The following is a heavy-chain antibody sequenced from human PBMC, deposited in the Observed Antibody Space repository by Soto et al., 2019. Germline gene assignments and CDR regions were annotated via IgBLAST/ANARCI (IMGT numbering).Heavy chain of an antibody. CDR3: AKLPNANYYYDGMDV. V-gene: IGHV3-23*01. CDR1: GFTFSRYA. CDR2: ISGSSSST. J-gene: IGHJ6*02. Sequence: GGSLRLSCAASGFTFSRYAMCWVRQAPGKGLYWVSAISGSSSSTYYADSVKGRFTISRDNSKNTLYLQMNSLRAEDTDVYYCAKLPNANYYYDGMDVWGQGTTVTVSS.